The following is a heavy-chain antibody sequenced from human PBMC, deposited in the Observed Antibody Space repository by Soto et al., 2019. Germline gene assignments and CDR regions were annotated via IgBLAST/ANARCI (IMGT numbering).Heavy chain of an antibody. V-gene: IGHV3-11*01. CDR1: GFTFSDYY. D-gene: IGHD2-2*01. CDR3: ARDSVWGYCSSTSCYGFDP. J-gene: IGHJ5*02. CDR2: ISSSGSTI. Sequence: QVQLVESGGGLVKPGGSLRLSCAASGFTFSDYYMSWIRQAPGKGLEWVSYISSSGSTIYYADSVKGRFTIPRDNAKNSLYLQMNSLRAEDTAVYYCARDSVWGYCSSTSCYGFDPWGQGTLVTVSS.